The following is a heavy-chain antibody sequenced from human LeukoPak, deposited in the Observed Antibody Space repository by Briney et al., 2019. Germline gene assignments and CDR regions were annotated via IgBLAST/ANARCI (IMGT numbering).Heavy chain of an antibody. J-gene: IGHJ4*02. CDR3: ARIRWELLDIDY. V-gene: IGHV3-33*01. Sequence: GGSLRLSCAASGFTFSSYGMHWVRQAPGKGLEWVAVIWYDGSNKYYADSVKGRFTISRDNSKNTLYLQMNSLRAEDTAVYYCARIRWELLDIDYWGRGTLVTVSS. CDR2: IWYDGSNK. D-gene: IGHD1-26*01. CDR1: GFTFSSYG.